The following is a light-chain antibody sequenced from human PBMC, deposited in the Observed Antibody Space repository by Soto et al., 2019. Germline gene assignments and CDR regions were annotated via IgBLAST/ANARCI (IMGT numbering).Light chain of an antibody. CDR2: DDN. J-gene: IGLJ3*02. CDR3: RSSDSSLSAWV. CDR1: SRNIGGNYD. V-gene: IGLV1-40*01. Sequence: QSVLTQPPSVSGSPGQRVTISCTGSSRNIGGNYDVYWYQQLPGTAPKVLIYDDNNRPSGVPDRFSGSKSGTSASLAITGVQDEDEDDYYCRSSDSSLSAWVFGGGTKLTVL.